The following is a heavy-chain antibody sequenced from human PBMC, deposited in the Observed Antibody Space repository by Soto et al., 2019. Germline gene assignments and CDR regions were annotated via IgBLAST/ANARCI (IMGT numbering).Heavy chain of an antibody. CDR3: AKDLRYSSGWYFNGMDV. CDR1: GSIFSNYG. Sequence: QVQLVESGGGVVQPGRSLRLSCAASGSIFSNYGMHWVRQAPGKGLEWVAVISYDGSNKYYADSVKGRFTISRDNSKNMVYLQMNSLRAEDTAVFYCAKDLRYSSGWYFNGMDVWGQGTTVTVSS. J-gene: IGHJ6*02. V-gene: IGHV3-30*18. D-gene: IGHD6-19*01. CDR2: ISYDGSNK.